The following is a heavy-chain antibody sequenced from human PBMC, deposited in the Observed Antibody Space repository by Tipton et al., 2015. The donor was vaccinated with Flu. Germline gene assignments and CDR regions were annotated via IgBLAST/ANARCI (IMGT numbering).Heavy chain of an antibody. CDR2: ISPTSRYI. D-gene: IGHD3-10*02. CDR1: GFSFSIYN. J-gene: IGHJ4*02. CDR3: AGEQGGPYVPSFEC. V-gene: IGHV3-21*01. Sequence: SLRLSCVGSGFSFSIYNINWVRQAPGKGLEWVSAISPTSRYINHADSVKGRFTISRDNAKNSVSLQMNRLTAEDTAVYFCAGEQGGPYVPSFECWGQGTLVTVSS.